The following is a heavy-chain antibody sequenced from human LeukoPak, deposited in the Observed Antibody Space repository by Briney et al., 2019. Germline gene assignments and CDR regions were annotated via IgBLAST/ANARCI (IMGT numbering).Heavy chain of an antibody. CDR2: ISAYNGNT. J-gene: IGHJ4*02. V-gene: IGHV1-18*04. D-gene: IGHD2-2*01. CDR1: GYTFTSYG. CDR3: ARSGGFRYCSSTSCPEDDYFDY. Sequence: GASVKVSCKASGYTFTSYGISWVRQAPGQGLEWMGWISAYNGNTNYAQKLQGRVTMTTDTSTSTAYMELRSLGSDDTAVHYCARSGGFRYCSSTSCPEDDYFDYWGQGTLVTVSS.